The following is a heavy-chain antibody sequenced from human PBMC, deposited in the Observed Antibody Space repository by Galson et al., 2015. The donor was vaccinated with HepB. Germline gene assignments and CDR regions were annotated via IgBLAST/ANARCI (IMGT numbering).Heavy chain of an antibody. CDR1: GGTFSSYA. V-gene: IGHV1-69*13. D-gene: IGHD3-22*01. CDR2: IIPIFGTA. CDR3: ARDSKDNYDSSGYFDDAFDI. Sequence: SVKVSCKASGGTFSSYAISWVRQAPGQGLEWMGGIIPIFGTANYAQKFQGRVTITADESTSTAYMELSSLRSEDTAVYYCARDSKDNYDSSGYFDDAFDIWGQGTMVTVSS. J-gene: IGHJ3*02.